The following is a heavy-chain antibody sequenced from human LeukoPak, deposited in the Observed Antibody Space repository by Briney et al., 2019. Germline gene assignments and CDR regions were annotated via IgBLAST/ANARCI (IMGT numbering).Heavy chain of an antibody. V-gene: IGHV4-59*08. CDR1: GGSISSYY. Sequence: SETLSLTCAVYGGSISSYYWSWIRQPPGRGLEWIGYIYYSGSTNYNPSLKSRVTISVDTSKNQFSLKLSSVTAADTAVYYCARQGSSGWRKAYFDYWGQGTLVTVSS. J-gene: IGHJ4*02. CDR2: IYYSGST. CDR3: ARQGSSGWRKAYFDY. D-gene: IGHD6-19*01.